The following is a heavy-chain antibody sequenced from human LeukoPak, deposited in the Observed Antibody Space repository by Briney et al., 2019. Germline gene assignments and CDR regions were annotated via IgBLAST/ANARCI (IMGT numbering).Heavy chain of an antibody. D-gene: IGHD2-2*01. CDR3: ASLHCSSTSCHEDIPYYFDY. CDR2: IIPIFGTA. J-gene: IGHJ4*02. Sequence: SVKVSCKASGGTFSSYAISWVRQAPGQGLEWMGGIIPIFGTANYAQRFQGRVTITADESTSTAYMELSSLRSEDTAVYYCASLHCSSTSCHEDIPYYFDYWGQGTLVTVSS. V-gene: IGHV1-69*01. CDR1: GGTFSSYA.